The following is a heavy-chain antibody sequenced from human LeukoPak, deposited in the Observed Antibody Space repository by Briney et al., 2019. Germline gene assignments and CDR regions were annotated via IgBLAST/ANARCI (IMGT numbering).Heavy chain of an antibody. CDR3: ARGRFGELSVATFDI. CDR2: IRYDGTNK. CDR1: GFTFSYYS. D-gene: IGHD3-10*01. V-gene: IGHV3-33*08. J-gene: IGHJ3*02. Sequence: GGSLRLSCVASGFTFSYYSMNWVRQAPGKGLEWVALIRYDGTNKYYGDSVKGRFTISRDNSKNTLYLQMNSLRAEDTAVYYCARGRFGELSVATFDIWGQGTMVTVSS.